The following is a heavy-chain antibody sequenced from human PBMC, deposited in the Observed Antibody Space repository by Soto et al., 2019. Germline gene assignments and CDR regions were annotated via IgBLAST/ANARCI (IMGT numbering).Heavy chain of an antibody. CDR1: GGSISSGDYY. J-gene: IGHJ6*02. CDR2: IYYSGST. Sequence: PSETLSLTCTVSGGSISSGDYYWSWIRQPPGKGLEWIGYIYYSGSTYYNPSLKSRVTISVDTSKNQFSLKLSSVTAADTAVYYCARDKRIMIFGVVIEGDPTDYYGMDVWGQGTTVTVSS. V-gene: IGHV4-30-4*01. D-gene: IGHD3-3*01. CDR3: ARDKRIMIFGVVIEGDPTDYYGMDV.